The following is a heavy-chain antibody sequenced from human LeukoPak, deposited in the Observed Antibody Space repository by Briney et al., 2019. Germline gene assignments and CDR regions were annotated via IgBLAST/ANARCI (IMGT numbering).Heavy chain of an antibody. CDR3: ARMSVRAVAHVRLDY. V-gene: IGHV1-8*01. CDR2: MNPNSGNT. D-gene: IGHD3-16*01. CDR1: GYTFTSYD. J-gene: IGHJ4*02. Sequence: ASVKVSCKASGYTFTSYDINWVRQATAQGLEWMGWMNPNSGNTGYAQKFQGRVTMTRNTSISTAYMELSSLRSEDTAVYYCARMSVRAVAHVRLDYWGQGTLVTVSS.